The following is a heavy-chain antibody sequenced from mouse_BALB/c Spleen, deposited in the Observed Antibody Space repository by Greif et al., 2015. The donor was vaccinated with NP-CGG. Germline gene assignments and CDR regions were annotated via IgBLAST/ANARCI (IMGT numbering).Heavy chain of an antibody. CDR2: ISSGGSYT. CDR1: GFTFSSYG. Sequence: EVQLVESGGDLVKPGGSLKLSCAASGFTFSSYGMSWVRQTPDKRLEWVATISSGGSYTYYPDSVKGRFTISRDNAKNTLWLQMSSLESEDTAMYCCARLWDGYYFDYWGQGTTLTVSS. CDR3: ARLWDGYYFDY. J-gene: IGHJ2*01. D-gene: IGHD4-1*01. V-gene: IGHV5-6*01.